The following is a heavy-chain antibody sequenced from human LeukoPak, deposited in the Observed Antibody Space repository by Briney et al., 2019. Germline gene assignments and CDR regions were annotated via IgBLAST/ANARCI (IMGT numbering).Heavy chain of an antibody. D-gene: IGHD6-19*01. CDR1: GFTVSGSA. Sequence: GGSLRLSCAASGFTVSGSAMHWVRQASGKGLEWLGCVRSKGYNYATAYGASVKDRFIISRDDSKSTAYLQMSSLKSEDTAVYYCATLGETSGWYPDHWGQGTLVTVSS. CDR3: ATLGETSGWYPDH. J-gene: IGHJ4*02. V-gene: IGHV3-73*01. CDR2: VRSKGYNYAT.